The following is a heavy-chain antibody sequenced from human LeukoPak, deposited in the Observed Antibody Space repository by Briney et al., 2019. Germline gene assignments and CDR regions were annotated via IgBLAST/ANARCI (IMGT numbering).Heavy chain of an antibody. J-gene: IGHJ4*02. D-gene: IGHD6-13*01. CDR1: GGSFSGYY. CDR2: INHSGST. V-gene: IGHV4-34*01. CDR3: ARGPIAAADIDY. Sequence: SETLSLTCAVYGGSFSGYYWSWIRQPPGKGLEWIGEINHSGSTNYNPPLKSRVTISVDTSKNQFSLKLSSVTAADTAVYYCARGPIAAADIDYWGQGTLVTVSS.